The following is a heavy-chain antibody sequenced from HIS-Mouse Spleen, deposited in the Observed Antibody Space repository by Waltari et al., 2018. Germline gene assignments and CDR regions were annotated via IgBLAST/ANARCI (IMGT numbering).Heavy chain of an antibody. CDR1: RGSFSGYY. Sequence: QVQLQQWGAGLLKPSDPLSLTCALYRGSFSGYYWSWIRRPPGKGLEGIGEINHSGSTNYNPSLKSRVTISVDTSKNQFSLKLSSVTAADTCARAGYSSSSFDYWGQGTLVTVSS. CDR2: INHSGST. D-gene: IGHD6-6*01. V-gene: IGHV4-34*01. CDR3: YSSSSFDY. J-gene: IGHJ4*02.